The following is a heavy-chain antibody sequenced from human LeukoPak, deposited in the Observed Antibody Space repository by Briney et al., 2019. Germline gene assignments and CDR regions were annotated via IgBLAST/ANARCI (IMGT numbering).Heavy chain of an antibody. CDR2: IWYDGSNK. V-gene: IGHV3-33*01. D-gene: IGHD3-10*01. CDR1: GFSFSSYG. Sequence: PGGSLRLSCAASGFSFSSYGMHWVRQAPGKGLEWVAVIWYDGSNKHYADSVKGRFTISRDNSKNTLYLQMNSLRVEDTAVYYCARELMVRGVTDYWGQGTLVTVSS. CDR3: ARELMVRGVTDY. J-gene: IGHJ4*02.